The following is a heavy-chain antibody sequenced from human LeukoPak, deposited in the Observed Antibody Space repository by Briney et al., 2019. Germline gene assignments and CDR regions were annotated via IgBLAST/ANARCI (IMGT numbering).Heavy chain of an antibody. J-gene: IGHJ4*02. CDR1: GGSIRSTTYY. CDR3: ARHEGYCSSTSCYLGGHFDY. V-gene: IGHV4-39*01. D-gene: IGHD2-2*01. Sequence: SETLSLTCSVSGGSIRSTTYYWGWIRQPPGKGLEWIGSIYYSGNTYYSPSLMSRVTISVDTSKNQFSLKLSSVTAADTAVYYCARHEGYCSSTSCYLGGHFDYWGQGTLVTVSS. CDR2: IYYSGNT.